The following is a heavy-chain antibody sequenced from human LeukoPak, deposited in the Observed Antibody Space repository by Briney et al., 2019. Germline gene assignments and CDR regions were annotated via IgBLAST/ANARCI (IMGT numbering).Heavy chain of an antibody. J-gene: IGHJ6*02. V-gene: IGHV1-69*04. Sequence: VASVKVSCKASGGTFSSYAISWVRQAPGQGLEWMGRIIPIFGIANYAQKFQGRVTITADKSTSTAYMELSSLRSEDTAVYYCARAYCGGYLRIKQYHYYYGMDVWGQGTTVTVSS. CDR3: ARAYCGGYLRIKQYHYYYGMDV. CDR1: GGTFSSYA. CDR2: IIPIFGIA. D-gene: IGHD2-21*01.